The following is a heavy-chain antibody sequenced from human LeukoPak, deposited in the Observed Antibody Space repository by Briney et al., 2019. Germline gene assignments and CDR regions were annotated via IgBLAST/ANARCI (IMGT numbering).Heavy chain of an antibody. Sequence: GGSLRLSCAASGFTFSDYYMSWIRQAPGKGLEWVSYISSSGSTIYYADSVKGRFTISRDNAKNSLYLLMNSLIAEDTAVYYCARDLYDSSGFWIDYWGQGTLVTVSS. CDR2: ISSSGSTI. CDR3: ARDLYDSSGFWIDY. V-gene: IGHV3-11*01. CDR1: GFTFSDYY. D-gene: IGHD3-22*01. J-gene: IGHJ4*02.